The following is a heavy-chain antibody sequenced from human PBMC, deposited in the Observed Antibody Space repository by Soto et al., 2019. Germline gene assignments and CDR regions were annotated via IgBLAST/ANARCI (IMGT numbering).Heavy chain of an antibody. CDR2: ISWSSGDI. Sequence: EVQLVESGGGLVQPGRSLRLSCAASGFTFHDYAMDWVRQAPGKGMEWGSGISWSSGDIAYADSVKGRFTISRDNAKNSLYLQMNSLRAEDTALYYCPKRGLLSTSFFDYWGQGTLVTVSS. D-gene: IGHD2-15*01. CDR1: GFTFHDYA. CDR3: PKRGLLSTSFFDY. J-gene: IGHJ4*02. V-gene: IGHV3-9*01.